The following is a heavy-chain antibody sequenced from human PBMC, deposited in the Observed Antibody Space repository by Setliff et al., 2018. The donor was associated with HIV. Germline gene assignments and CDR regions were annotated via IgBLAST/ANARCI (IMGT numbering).Heavy chain of an antibody. Sequence: PGRSLRLSCTASGFTFSDYWMHWVRRGPGRGLEWVSRIGRDGTVANYADSVKGRFTISRDNARNTLFLQMNSLGVEDTAVYYCAKCGGVTCYSASWYFDYWGQGTLVTGS. CDR3: AKCGGVTCYSASWYFDY. J-gene: IGHJ4*02. CDR2: IGRDGTVA. D-gene: IGHD2-15*01. V-gene: IGHV3-74*01. CDR1: GFTFSDYW.